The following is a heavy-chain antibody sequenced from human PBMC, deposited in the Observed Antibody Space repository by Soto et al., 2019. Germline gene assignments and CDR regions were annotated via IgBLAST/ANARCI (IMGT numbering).Heavy chain of an antibody. D-gene: IGHD6-13*01. J-gene: IGHJ4*02. CDR1: GFIPTSYA. V-gene: IGHV3-23*01. Sequence: GGSLRLSCVASGFIPTSYAMNWVRQAPGKGLEWVSGISCSGGTTSYADSVKGRFTISRDNSKNTLYLQMNSLRAEDTAVYYCAKDAIMVSSSFNCFDFWGQGAMVTVSS. CDR2: ISCSGGTT. CDR3: AKDAIMVSSSFNCFDF.